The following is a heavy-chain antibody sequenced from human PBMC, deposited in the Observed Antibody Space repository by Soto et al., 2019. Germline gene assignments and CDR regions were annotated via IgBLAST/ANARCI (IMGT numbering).Heavy chain of an antibody. J-gene: IGHJ6*02. D-gene: IGHD3-16*01. Sequence: GESLKISCKGSGYSFPSYWINWLRQMPGKGLEWMGIIYPGDSDTRYSPSVQGQVTISADKSISSAYLQWSSLKASDTAMYYCARLIDVYYYGMGVWGQGTTVTDAS. V-gene: IGHV5-51*01. CDR1: GYSFPSYW. CDR3: ARLIDVYYYGMGV. CDR2: IYPGDSDT.